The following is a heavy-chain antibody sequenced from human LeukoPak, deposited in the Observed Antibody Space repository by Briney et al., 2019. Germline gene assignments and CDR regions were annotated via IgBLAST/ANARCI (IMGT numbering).Heavy chain of an antibody. CDR2: ISYSGNT. Sequence: SETLSLTCTVSGASISSHYWSWIRQPPGKGLEWIGYISYSGNTNYNPSLKSRVTISVDTSKNQFSLKLSSVTAADTAVYYCASGYSNGGQIDYWGQGTLVTVSS. CDR1: GASISSHY. V-gene: IGHV4-59*11. J-gene: IGHJ4*02. CDR3: ASGYSNGGQIDY. D-gene: IGHD6-19*01.